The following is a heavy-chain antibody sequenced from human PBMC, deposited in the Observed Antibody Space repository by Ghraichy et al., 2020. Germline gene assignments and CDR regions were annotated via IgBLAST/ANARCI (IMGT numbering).Heavy chain of an antibody. D-gene: IGHD3-22*01. CDR1: GFSISNGYK. J-gene: IGHJ4*02. CDR2: ISQSGRT. Sequence: SETLSLTCIVSGFSISNGYKWDWIRQTPDKGLEWIGSISQSGRTYNSPSLESRVTISVDTAKNHFSLSLRSVTAADTAVYYCARNPSDSNDYYFDYWGQGTLVTVSS. CDR3: ARNPSDSNDYYFDY. V-gene: IGHV4-38-2*02.